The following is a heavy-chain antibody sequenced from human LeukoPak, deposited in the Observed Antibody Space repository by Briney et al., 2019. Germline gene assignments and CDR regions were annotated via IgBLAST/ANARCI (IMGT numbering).Heavy chain of an antibody. V-gene: IGHV3-43*02. CDR3: AKGVYYGSSGNSYVPWYFDV. J-gene: IGHJ2*01. CDR2: IGGDGGST. D-gene: IGHD3-22*01. Sequence: PGGSLRLSCAASGFTFDDYGMHWVRQAPGKGLEWVSVIGGDGGSTFYADSVKGRFTISRDNSKNSLYLQMKSPRTEDTALYYCAKGVYYGSSGNSYVPWYFDVWGRGTLVTVSS. CDR1: GFTFDDYG.